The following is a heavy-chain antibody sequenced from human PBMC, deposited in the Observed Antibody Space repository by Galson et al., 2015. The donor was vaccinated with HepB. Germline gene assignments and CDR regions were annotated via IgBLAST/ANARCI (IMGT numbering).Heavy chain of an antibody. Sequence: SLRLSCAASGFAFSSYAMSWVRQAPGKGLEWVSAISGSGGSTYYADSVKGRFTISRDNSKNTLYLQMNSLRAEDTAVYYCAKDWDVLWFRELSNNYWGQGTLVTVSS. CDR3: AKDWDVLWFRELSNNY. D-gene: IGHD3-10*01. CDR1: GFAFSSYA. V-gene: IGHV3-23*01. J-gene: IGHJ4*02. CDR2: ISGSGGST.